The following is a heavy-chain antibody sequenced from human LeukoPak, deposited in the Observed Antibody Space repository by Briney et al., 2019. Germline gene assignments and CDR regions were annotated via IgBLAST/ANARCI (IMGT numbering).Heavy chain of an antibody. Sequence: GGTLRLSCAASGFTFSNYDMSWVRQAPGKGLEWVSAISGTGDSTYYADSVTGRFSISRDNSKNTLSLQMNSLRAEDTSVYYCANSLTGTGYYFENWGQGTLVTVSS. CDR3: ANSLTGTGYYFEN. D-gene: IGHD1-20*01. V-gene: IGHV3-23*01. J-gene: IGHJ4*02. CDR1: GFTFSNYD. CDR2: ISGTGDST.